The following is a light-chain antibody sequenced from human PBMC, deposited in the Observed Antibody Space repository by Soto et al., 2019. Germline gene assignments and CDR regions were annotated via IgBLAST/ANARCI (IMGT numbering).Light chain of an antibody. CDR1: QSVSSSY. CDR3: QQYGPPRVT. J-gene: IGKJ4*01. V-gene: IGKV3-20*01. Sequence: EIVLTQSPGTLSLSPGERATLSCRASQSVSSSYLAWYQQKPGQAPRLLIYGASSRATGIPDRFSGSGSGTDFTLTISRLEPEDFAVYYCQQYGPPRVTFGGGTKVEIK. CDR2: GAS.